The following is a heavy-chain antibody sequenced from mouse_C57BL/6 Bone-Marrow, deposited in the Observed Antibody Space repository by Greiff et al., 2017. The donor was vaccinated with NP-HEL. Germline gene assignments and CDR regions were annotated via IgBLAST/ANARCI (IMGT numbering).Heavy chain of an antibody. CDR2: ISSGGSYT. CDR1: GFTFSSYG. V-gene: IGHV5-6*01. J-gene: IGHJ2*01. D-gene: IGHD2-5*01. Sequence: EVQRVESGGDLVKPGGSLKLSCAASGFTFSSYGMSWVRQTPDKRLEWVATISSGGSYTYYPDSVKGRFTISRDNAKNTLYLQMSSLKSEDTAMYYCARDYYSNYFDYWGQGTTLTVSS. CDR3: ARDYYSNYFDY.